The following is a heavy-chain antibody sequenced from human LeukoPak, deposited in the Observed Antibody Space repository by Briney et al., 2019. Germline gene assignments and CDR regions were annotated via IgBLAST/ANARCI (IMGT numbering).Heavy chain of an antibody. CDR2: ISGSGGTT. CDR1: GFTFSTYA. V-gene: IGHV3-23*01. CDR3: AKSIGGVVVVAADY. D-gene: IGHD2-15*01. Sequence: TGGSLRLSCAASGFTFSTYAMTWVRQAPGKGLEWVSVISGSGGTTYYADSVKGRFTLSRDNSKNTVFLQMNSLRAEDTAVYYCAKSIGGVVVVAADYWAREPWSPSLQ. J-gene: IGHJ4*02.